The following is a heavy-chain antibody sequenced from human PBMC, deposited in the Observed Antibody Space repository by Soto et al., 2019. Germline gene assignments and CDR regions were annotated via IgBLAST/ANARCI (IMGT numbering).Heavy chain of an antibody. CDR3: ARDIVHTRDKNWFDP. V-gene: IGHV1-18*01. CDR2: ISAYNGDT. D-gene: IGHD5-12*01. CDR1: GYTFNRYC. Sequence: VASVKVSCEASGYTFNRYCITWVLQAPGQGLEWMGWISAYNGDTNYAQNFRGRVTMTTDTSTSTAYMELRSLRSDDTAMYYCARDIVHTRDKNWFDPWGQGTQVTVSS. J-gene: IGHJ5*02.